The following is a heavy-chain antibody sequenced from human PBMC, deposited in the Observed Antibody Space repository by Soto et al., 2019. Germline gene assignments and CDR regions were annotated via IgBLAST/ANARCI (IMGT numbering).Heavy chain of an antibody. V-gene: IGHV4-30-4*01. D-gene: IGHD3-9*01. J-gene: IGHJ4*02. Sequence: PSEALSLTCTVSGGSISRGDYYWSWIRQAPGKGLEWIGYIYYSGSTYYNPSLKSRVTISVDTSKNQFSLKLSSVTAADTAVYYCAATREGAGWHYFDYWGQGTLVTVSS. CDR1: GGSISRGDYY. CDR2: IYYSGST. CDR3: AATREGAGWHYFDY.